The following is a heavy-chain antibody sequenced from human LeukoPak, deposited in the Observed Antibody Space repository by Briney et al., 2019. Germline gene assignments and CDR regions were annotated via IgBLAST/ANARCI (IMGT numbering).Heavy chain of an antibody. V-gene: IGHV4-39*01. CDR2: ISYRGTT. CDR1: GGSISSSSYY. D-gene: IGHD5-24*01. Sequence: SETLSLTCTVSGGSISSSSYYWGWIRQPPGKGVEWIGSISYRGTTFYNPSLKSRVTISVDTSKNQFFLKVSSVTAADTAVYYCARGPHPGGAGYNLINHWGQGTLVTVSP. J-gene: IGHJ5*02. CDR3: ARGPHPGGAGYNLINH.